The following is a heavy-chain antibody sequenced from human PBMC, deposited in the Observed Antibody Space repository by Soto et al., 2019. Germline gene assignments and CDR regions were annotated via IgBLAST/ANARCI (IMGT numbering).Heavy chain of an antibody. CDR1: GGTFSSYT. V-gene: IGHV1-69*02. CDR2: IIPILGIA. Sequence: SVKVSCKASGGTFSSYTISWVRQAPGQGLEWMGRIIPILGIANYAQKFQGRVTITADKSTSTAYMELSSLRSEDTAVYYCARAGGPYYYDSSGYSAEYFQHWG. J-gene: IGHJ1*01. D-gene: IGHD3-22*01. CDR3: ARAGGPYYYDSSGYSAEYFQH.